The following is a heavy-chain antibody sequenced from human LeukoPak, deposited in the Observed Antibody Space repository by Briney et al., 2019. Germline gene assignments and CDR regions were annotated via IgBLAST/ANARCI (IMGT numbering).Heavy chain of an antibody. CDR1: GGSSSGYY. CDR2: INHSGST. J-gene: IGHJ5*02. V-gene: IGHV4-34*01. CDR3: ARKEGGQLVNTRRWFDP. D-gene: IGHD6-13*01. Sequence: SSETLSLTCAVYGGSSSGYYWSWIRQPPGKGLEWIGEINHSGSTHYNPSLKSRVTISVDTSKKQFSLKVRSVTAADTAVYYCARKEGGQLVNTRRWFDPWGQGTLVTVSS.